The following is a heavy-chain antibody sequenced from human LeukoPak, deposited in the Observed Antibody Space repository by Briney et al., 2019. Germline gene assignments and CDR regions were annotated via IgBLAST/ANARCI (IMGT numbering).Heavy chain of an antibody. CDR1: GYSFTTYW. J-gene: IGHJ5*01. V-gene: IGHV5-51*01. CDR2: INPGDSNT. Sequence: GESLKISCKGSGYSFTTYWIAWVRQMPGKGLEWMGIINPGDSNTKYSPSVQGQVTISVDKSIGTAYLQWSSLKASDTAIYYCARKNRTPLRNNWFDSWGQGTLVTVSS. D-gene: IGHD1-1*01. CDR3: ARKNRTPLRNNWFDS.